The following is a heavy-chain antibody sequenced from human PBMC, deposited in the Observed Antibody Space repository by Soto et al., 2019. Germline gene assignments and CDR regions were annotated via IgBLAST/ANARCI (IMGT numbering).Heavy chain of an antibody. CDR3: ARQLPVGATSWFDP. V-gene: IGHV4-39*01. CDR2: LYYGGST. Sequence: SETLSLTCSVSGGSINSDDSFWGWVRQSPGKGLEWIGSLYYGGSTFYNPSPKSRVTISLDTSKNQFSLRLTSVTAADTAIYYCARQLPVGATSWFDPWGQGTLVTVS. CDR1: GGSINSDDSF. J-gene: IGHJ5*02. D-gene: IGHD1-26*01.